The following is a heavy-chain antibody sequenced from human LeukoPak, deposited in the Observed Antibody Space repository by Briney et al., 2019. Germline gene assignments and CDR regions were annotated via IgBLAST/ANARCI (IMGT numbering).Heavy chain of an antibody. V-gene: IGHV3-23*01. CDR1: GFTFSSYA. CDR2: ISGSSGST. Sequence: GGSLRLSCAASGFTFSSYAMSWVRQAPGKGLEWVSAISGSSGSTYYADSAKGRFTISRDNSRNTLYLQMNSLRADDTAVYYCAKSRPMAYYFDYWGQGTLVTVSS. D-gene: IGHD5-24*01. J-gene: IGHJ4*02. CDR3: AKSRPMAYYFDY.